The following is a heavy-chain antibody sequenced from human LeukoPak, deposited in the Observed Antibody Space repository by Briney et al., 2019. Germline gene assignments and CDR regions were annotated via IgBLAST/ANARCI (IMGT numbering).Heavy chain of an antibody. V-gene: IGHV1-18*01. CDR3: ARAPMVRGVIGALREGDY. D-gene: IGHD3-10*01. J-gene: IGHJ4*02. CDR1: GYTFTSYG. Sequence: ASVKVSCKASGYTFTSYGISWVRQAPGQGLERMGWISAYNGNTNYAQKLQGRVTMTTDTSTSTAYMELRSLRSDDTAVYYCARAPMVRGVIGALREGDYWGQGTLVTVSS. CDR2: ISAYNGNT.